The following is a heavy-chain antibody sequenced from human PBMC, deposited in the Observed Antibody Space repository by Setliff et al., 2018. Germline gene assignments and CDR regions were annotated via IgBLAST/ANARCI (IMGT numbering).Heavy chain of an antibody. CDR3: AKQGDLAFAY. Sequence: ASVKVSCKTSGYPFVGYFIYWMRQAPGQGLEWVGWIDPKSGRTKYAVKFQGRVTMTRDTSSSTIYMEVNSLTSDDTAVYFCAKQGDLAFAYWGQGTQVTVSS. V-gene: IGHV1-2*02. J-gene: IGHJ4*02. CDR1: GYPFVGYF. D-gene: IGHD3-16*01. CDR2: IDPKSGRT.